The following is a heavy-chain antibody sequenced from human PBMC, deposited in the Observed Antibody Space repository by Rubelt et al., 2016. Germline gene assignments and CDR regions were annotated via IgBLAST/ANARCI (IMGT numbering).Heavy chain of an antibody. J-gene: IGHJ4*02. Sequence: GRFTISRDNSKNTLYLQMNSLRAEDTAVYYCARDLYCSGGSSYYKIPVSYDYWGQGTLVTVSS. D-gene: IGHD2-15*01. CDR3: ARDLYCSGGSSYYKIPVSYDY. V-gene: IGHV3-30*01.